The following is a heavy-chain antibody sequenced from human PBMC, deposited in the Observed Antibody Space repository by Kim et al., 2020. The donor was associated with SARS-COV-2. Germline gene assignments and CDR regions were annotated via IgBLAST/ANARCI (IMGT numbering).Heavy chain of an antibody. Sequence: GSLSSHYWSWIRQAPGKGLEWIGYIYDSGSTTYNPSLRSRVTISVDMSENQLSLWLNSVTAADTAVYYCARTFYDSGTYYFYFDSWGQGTLAT. J-gene: IGHJ4*02. CDR1: GSLSSHY. CDR2: IYDSGST. D-gene: IGHD3-10*01. CDR3: ARTFYDSGTYYFYFDS. V-gene: IGHV4-59*08.